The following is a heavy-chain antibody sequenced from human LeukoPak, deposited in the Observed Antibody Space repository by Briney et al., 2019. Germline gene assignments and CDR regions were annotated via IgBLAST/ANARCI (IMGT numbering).Heavy chain of an antibody. CDR3: TTDISIELELPIDY. D-gene: IGHD1-7*01. CDR2: IKSKTDGGTT. J-gene: IGHJ4*02. Sequence: PGGSLRLSCAASGFIFSDYYMSWIRQAPGKGLEWVGRIKSKTDGGTTDYAAPVKGRFTISRDDSKNTLYLQMNSLKTEDTAVYYCTTDISIELELPIDYWGQGTLVTVSS. CDR1: GFIFSDYY. V-gene: IGHV3-15*01.